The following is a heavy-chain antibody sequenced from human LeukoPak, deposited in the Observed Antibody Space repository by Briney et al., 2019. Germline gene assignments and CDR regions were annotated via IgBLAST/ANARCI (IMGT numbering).Heavy chain of an antibody. V-gene: IGHV1-18*01. J-gene: IGHJ6*03. CDR3: ASDLELLLDYYMDV. CDR1: GYTFTSYG. CDR2: ISAYNGNT. Sequence: ASVKVSCKXSGYTFTSYGISWVRQAPGQGLEWMGWISAYNGNTNYSQKLQGRVTMTTDTSTSTAYMELRSLRSDDTAVYYCASDLELLLDYYMDVWGKGTTVTVSS. D-gene: IGHD1-7*01.